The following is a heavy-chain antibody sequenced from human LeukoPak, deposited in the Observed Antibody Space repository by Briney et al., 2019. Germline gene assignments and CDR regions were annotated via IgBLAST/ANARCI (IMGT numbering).Heavy chain of an antibody. J-gene: IGHJ3*02. V-gene: IGHV3-30*18. D-gene: IGHD5-18*01. CDR3: AKSTDTAMGLDAFDI. CDR1: GFTFSSYG. Sequence: GGSLRLSCAASGFTFSSYGMRWVRQAPGKGLEWVAVISYDGSNKYYADSVKGRFTISRDNSKNTLYLQMNSLRAEDTAVYYCAKSTDTAMGLDAFDIWGQGTMVTVSS. CDR2: ISYDGSNK.